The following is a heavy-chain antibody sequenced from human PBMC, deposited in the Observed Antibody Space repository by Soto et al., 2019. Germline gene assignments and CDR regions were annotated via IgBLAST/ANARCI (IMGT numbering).Heavy chain of an antibody. J-gene: IGHJ3*01. CDR3: ARSLPGTYGAFDL. Sequence: PGGSLRLSCAASEFTFRSYWMHWVRQSPGKGLVWVSRSSGDGRSTNYADSGEGRFTISRDNAKNTVYLQIDSLRAEDTAVYYCARSLPGTYGAFDLWGQGTMVPVSS. D-gene: IGHD1-7*01. V-gene: IGHV3-74*01. CDR1: EFTFRSYW. CDR2: SSGDGRST.